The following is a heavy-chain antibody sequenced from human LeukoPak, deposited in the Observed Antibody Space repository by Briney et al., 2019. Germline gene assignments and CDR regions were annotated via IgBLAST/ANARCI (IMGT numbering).Heavy chain of an antibody. Sequence: ASVKVSCKASGYTFTSYYMHWVRQAPGQGLEWMGIINPSGGSTCYAQKFQGRVTMTRDTSTSTVYMELSSLRSEDTAVYYCARAYYDILTEEPIDYWGQGTLVTVSS. V-gene: IGHV1-46*01. CDR3: ARAYYDILTEEPIDY. D-gene: IGHD3-9*01. CDR1: GYTFTSYY. J-gene: IGHJ4*02. CDR2: INPSGGST.